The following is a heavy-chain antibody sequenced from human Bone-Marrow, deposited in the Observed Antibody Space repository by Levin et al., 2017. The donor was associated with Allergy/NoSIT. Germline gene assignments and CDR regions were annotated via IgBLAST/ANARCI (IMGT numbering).Heavy chain of an antibody. J-gene: IGHJ4*02. Sequence: SETLSLTCTVYGGSFSGYYWSWIRQFPGKGLEWIGEVNPSGTTSYNPSLTSRVSMSLDTSKKQSSLKVTSVTAADTAVYYCARGLGYWGQGTLVAVSS. CDR1: GGSFSGYY. CDR3: ARGLGY. V-gene: IGHV4-34*01. CDR2: VNPSGTT.